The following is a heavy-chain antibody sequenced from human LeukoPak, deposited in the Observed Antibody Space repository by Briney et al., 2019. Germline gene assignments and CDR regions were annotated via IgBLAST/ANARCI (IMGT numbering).Heavy chain of an antibody. CDR2: IWNDGTNK. V-gene: IGHV3-33*01. J-gene: IGHJ5*02. CDR1: GFAFSSFG. Sequence: GGSLRLSCAASGFAFSSFGMHWVRQAPGKGLEWVAVIWNDGTNKYYADSVKGRFTMPRDNSKNTLYLQMNSLRAEDTAVYYCARGIGSQLRSGWFDPWGQGTLVTVSS. CDR3: ARGIGSQLRSGWFDP. D-gene: IGHD3-3*01.